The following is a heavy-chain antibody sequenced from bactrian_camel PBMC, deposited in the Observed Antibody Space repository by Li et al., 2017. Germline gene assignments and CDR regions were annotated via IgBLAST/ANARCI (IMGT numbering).Heavy chain of an antibody. D-gene: IGHD1*01. V-gene: IGHV3S10*01. CDR2: IADTST. CDR1: GFTFSSYA. J-gene: IGHJ6*01. CDR3: TTTGYYAMPGSA. Sequence: QLVESGGGLVQPGGSVRLSCAASGFTFSSYAMTWVRQAPGKGLEWVSSIADTSTYYANSVKGRFTNYEDNAKTAVYLQMNALNSEDTALYYCTTTGYYAMPGSAWARGTQVTVS.